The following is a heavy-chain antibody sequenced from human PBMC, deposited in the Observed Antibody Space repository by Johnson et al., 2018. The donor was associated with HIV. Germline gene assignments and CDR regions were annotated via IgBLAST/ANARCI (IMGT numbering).Heavy chain of an antibody. CDR3: AKDLFTEREDDVFDI. Sequence: QEKLVESGGGVVQPGGSLRLSCAASGFTFSSYGMHWVRQAPGKGLEWVAFIRYDGSNKYYADSVKGRFTISRDNSKNTLYLQMNSQRAEDTAVYYCAKDLFTEREDDVFDIWGQGTMVTVSS. CDR1: GFTFSSYG. V-gene: IGHV3-30*02. CDR2: IRYDGSNK. D-gene: IGHD1-26*01. J-gene: IGHJ3*02.